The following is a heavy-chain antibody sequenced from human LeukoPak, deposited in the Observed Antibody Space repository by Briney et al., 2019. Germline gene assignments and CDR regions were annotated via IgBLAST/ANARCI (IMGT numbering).Heavy chain of an antibody. V-gene: IGHV7-4-1*02. D-gene: IGHD2-21*01. Sequence: ASVKVSCKASGYTFTTHGMNWMRQAPGQRLEWMGWISTNTGNPTYAQGFTGRFVFSLDTSVSTAYLQISSLKTEDTAVYYCARGLSANCFDPWGQGTLVTVSS. J-gene: IGHJ5*02. CDR1: GYTFTTHG. CDR3: ARGLSANCFDP. CDR2: ISTNTGNP.